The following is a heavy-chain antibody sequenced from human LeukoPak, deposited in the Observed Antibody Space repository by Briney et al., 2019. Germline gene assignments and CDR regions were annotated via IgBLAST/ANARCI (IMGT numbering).Heavy chain of an antibody. Sequence: PGGSLRLSCTASGFTFGDYAMTWVRQAPGKGLEWVGFIASETYGGTAEYAASVKGRFTISRDDSKSIAYLQMNSLKTEDTAVYFCSRDQTPYYWGQGTLVTVSS. CDR2: IASETYGGTA. CDR3: SRDQTPYY. CDR1: GFTFGDYA. V-gene: IGHV3-49*04. J-gene: IGHJ4*02.